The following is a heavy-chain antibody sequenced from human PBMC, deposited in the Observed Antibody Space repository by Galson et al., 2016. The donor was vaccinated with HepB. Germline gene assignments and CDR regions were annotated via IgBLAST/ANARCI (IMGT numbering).Heavy chain of an antibody. D-gene: IGHD3-3*01. V-gene: IGHV4-59*02. CDR1: GDSVSMYY. Sequence: SETLSLTCSVSGDSVSMYYWGWIRQPPGKAPEWIGHIYNSGSTNYNGSLKSQVTISVDMSKNQFSLKLGSVTAADTAMYFCARSLSGLDAFDFWGHGAMVTVSS. CDR3: ARSLSGLDAFDF. J-gene: IGHJ3*01. CDR2: IYNSGST.